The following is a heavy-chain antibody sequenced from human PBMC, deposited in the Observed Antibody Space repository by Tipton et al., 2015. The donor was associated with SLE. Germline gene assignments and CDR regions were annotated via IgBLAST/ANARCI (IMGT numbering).Heavy chain of an antibody. CDR1: GFTFDVYT. J-gene: IGHJ4*02. CDR3: AKEHNTGWPNFDY. V-gene: IGHV3-43*01. CDR2: ISADEGYT. Sequence: SLRLSCAASGFTFDVYTMHWIRQAPGRGLEWVSRISADEGYTVYADSVKGRFTISRDNGKNSLYLQMSSLTTEDTAFYYCAKEHNTGWPNFDYWGQGTLVTVSA. D-gene: IGHD6-19*01.